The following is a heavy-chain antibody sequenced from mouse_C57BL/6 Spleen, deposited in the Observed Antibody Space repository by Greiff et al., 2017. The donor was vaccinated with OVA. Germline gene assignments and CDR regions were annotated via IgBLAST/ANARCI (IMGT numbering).Heavy chain of an antibody. CDR2: IFPGSGST. CDR3: ASAYYGSSTGYFDV. J-gene: IGHJ1*03. D-gene: IGHD1-1*01. CDR1: GYTFTDYY. V-gene: IGHV1-75*01. Sequence: QVQLQQSGPELVKPEASVKISCKASGYTFTDYYINWVKQRPGQGLEWIGWIFPGSGSTYYNEKFKGKATLTVDKSSSTAYMLLSSLTSEDSEVYFVASAYYGSSTGYFDVWGTGTTVTVSS.